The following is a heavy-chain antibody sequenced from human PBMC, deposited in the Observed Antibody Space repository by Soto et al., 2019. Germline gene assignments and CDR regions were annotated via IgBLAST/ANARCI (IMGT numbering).Heavy chain of an antibody. Sequence: QVQLQQWGAGLLKPSETLSLTCAVYGGSFSGYYWSWIRQPPGKGLEWIGEINHSGSTNYNPSLKSRVTISVDTSKNQFSRKMSSVTAADTAVYYCARVGIAARRLSLEGYNWFDPWGQGTLVTVSS. J-gene: IGHJ5*02. CDR3: ARVGIAARRLSLEGYNWFDP. V-gene: IGHV4-34*01. CDR2: INHSGST. D-gene: IGHD6-6*01. CDR1: GGSFSGYY.